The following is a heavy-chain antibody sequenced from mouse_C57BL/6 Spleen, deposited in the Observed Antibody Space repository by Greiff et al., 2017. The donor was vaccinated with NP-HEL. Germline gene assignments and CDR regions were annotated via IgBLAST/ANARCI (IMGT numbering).Heavy chain of an antibody. V-gene: IGHV1-15*01. Sequence: QVQLKESGAELVRPGASVTLSCKASGYTFTDYEMHWVKQTPVHGLEWIGAIDPETGGTAYNQKFKGKAILTADKSSSTAYMELRSLTSEDSAVYNCTKGGGLRRGYAMDYWGKGTSVTVSS. CDR2: IDPETGGT. CDR1: GYTFTDYE. D-gene: IGHD2-4*01. CDR3: TKGGGLRRGYAMDY. J-gene: IGHJ4*01.